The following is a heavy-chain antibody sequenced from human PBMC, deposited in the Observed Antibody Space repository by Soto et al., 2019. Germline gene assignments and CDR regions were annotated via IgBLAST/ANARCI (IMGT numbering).Heavy chain of an antibody. Sequence: GGSLRLSCAASGFTFSSYGMHWVRQAPGKGLEWVAVIWYDGSNKYYADSVKGRFTISRDNSKNTLYLQMNSLRAEDTAVYYCATGYSYGDGYYCGMDVWGQGTTVTVSS. CDR2: IWYDGSNK. V-gene: IGHV3-33*01. D-gene: IGHD5-18*01. J-gene: IGHJ6*02. CDR3: ATGYSYGDGYYCGMDV. CDR1: GFTFSSYG.